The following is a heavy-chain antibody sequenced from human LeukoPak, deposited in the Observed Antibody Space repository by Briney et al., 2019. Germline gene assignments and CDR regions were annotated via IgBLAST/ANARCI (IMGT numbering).Heavy chain of an antibody. V-gene: IGHV4-59*01. Sequence: SQTLSLTCTVSGGSISSYYWSWIRQPPGRGLEWIGYVYYSGSTNYNPSLKSRVTISVDTSKNQFSLKLSSVTAADTAVYFCARSELLWFGGVNSGFDYWGQGTLVTVSS. CDR3: ARSELLWFGGVNSGFDY. CDR1: GGSISSYY. J-gene: IGHJ4*02. D-gene: IGHD3-10*01. CDR2: VYYSGST.